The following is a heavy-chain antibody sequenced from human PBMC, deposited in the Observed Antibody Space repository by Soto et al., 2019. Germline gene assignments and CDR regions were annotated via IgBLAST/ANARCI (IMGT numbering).Heavy chain of an antibody. V-gene: IGHV3-30*03. CDR3: ATQDFRGTTGTT. CDR2: ISFDGSDK. Sequence: QVQLVESGGGVVQPGRSLRLSCAASGFTFSSYGMHWVRQAPGKGLEWVAVISFDGSDKYYTDSVKGRFAISRDNSKNTLYLQMNSLRVEDTAVYNCATQDFRGTTGTTWGQGTLVTVSS. CDR1: GFTFSSYG. J-gene: IGHJ4*02. D-gene: IGHD1-1*01.